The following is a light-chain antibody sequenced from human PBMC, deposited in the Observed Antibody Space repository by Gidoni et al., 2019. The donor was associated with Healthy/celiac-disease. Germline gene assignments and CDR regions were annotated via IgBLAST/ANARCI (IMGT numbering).Light chain of an antibody. CDR3: QQYYSTRRT. V-gene: IGKV4-1*01. J-gene: IGKJ1*01. CDR2: WAS. CDR1: QSVSYSSNNKNY. Sequence: DIVMTQSPDSLAVSLGERATINCKSSQSVSYSSNNKNYLAWYQQKPGQPPKLLIYWASTRESGVPDRFSGSGSGTDFTLTISSLQAEDVAVYYCQQYYSTRRTFGQGTKVEIK.